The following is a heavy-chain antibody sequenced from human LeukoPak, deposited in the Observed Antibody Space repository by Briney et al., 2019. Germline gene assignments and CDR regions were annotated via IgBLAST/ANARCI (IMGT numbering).Heavy chain of an antibody. Sequence: GASVKVSCKASGYTVTSYGISWVRQAPGQGLEWMGWISAYNGNTNYAQKLQGRVTMTTDTSTSTAYMELRSLRSDDTAVYYCARGSSGYDWGWFDPWGQGTLVTVSS. CDR2: ISAYNGNT. J-gene: IGHJ5*02. CDR3: ARGSSGYDWGWFDP. CDR1: GYTVTSYG. D-gene: IGHD5-12*01. V-gene: IGHV1-18*01.